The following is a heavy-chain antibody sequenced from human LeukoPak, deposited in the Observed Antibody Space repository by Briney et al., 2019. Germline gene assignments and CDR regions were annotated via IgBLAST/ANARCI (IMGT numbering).Heavy chain of an antibody. J-gene: IGHJ4*02. CDR1: GGSFSGYY. CDR3: ARGLAVAGTDY. D-gene: IGHD6-19*01. V-gene: IGHV4-34*01. CDR2: INHSGST. Sequence: SETLSLTCAVYGGSFSGYYWSWIRQPPGKGLEWIGEINHSGSTNYNPSLKSRVTISVDTSKNQFSLKLSSVTAADTAVYYCARGLAVAGTDYWGQGTLVTVSS.